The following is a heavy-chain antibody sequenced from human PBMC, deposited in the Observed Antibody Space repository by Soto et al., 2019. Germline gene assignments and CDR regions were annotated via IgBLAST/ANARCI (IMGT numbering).Heavy chain of an antibody. CDR2: IIPILGIA. D-gene: IGHD5-18*01. J-gene: IGHJ6*03. CDR3: ARGMAMARGAYYYYYMDV. CDR1: GGTFSSYT. V-gene: IGHV1-69*02. Sequence: SLKVSCKASGGTFSSYTISWVRQAPGQGLEWMGRIIPILGIANYAQKFQGRVTITADKSTSTAYMELSSLRSEDTAVYYCARGMAMARGAYYYYYMDVWGKGTTVTVSS.